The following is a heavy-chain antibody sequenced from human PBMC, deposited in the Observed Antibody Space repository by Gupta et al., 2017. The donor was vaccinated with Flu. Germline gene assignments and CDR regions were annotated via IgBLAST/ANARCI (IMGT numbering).Heavy chain of an antibody. V-gene: IGHV4-59*08. CDR3: ARHLPPPYDSRKANWFDP. Sequence: QVQLQESGPGLVKPSETLSLTCTVSGGSISSYYWSWIRPPPGKGLEWIGYIYYRGSTNYNPALKSRVTISVDTSKNQFSLKLSSVTAADTAVYYCARHLPPPYDSRKANWFDPWGQGTRVTVSA. J-gene: IGHJ5*02. D-gene: IGHD3-22*01. CDR1: GGSISSYY. CDR2: IYYRGST.